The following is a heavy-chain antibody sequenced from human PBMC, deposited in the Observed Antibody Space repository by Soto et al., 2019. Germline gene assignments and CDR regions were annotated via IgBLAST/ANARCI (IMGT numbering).Heavy chain of an antibody. CDR3: APYVSTSPAGWVDP. V-gene: IGHV2-5*02. Sequence: QITLKESGPTLVKPTQTLTLTCTFSGLSLSTSGEAVGWIRQPPGKALEWLALIYWDDDKRYNPTLKTRLTITKDTSKNQVVLTLTTMDPVDTAKYYCAPYVSTSPAGWVDPWGQGNLVTVSS. D-gene: IGHD3-10*01. CDR1: GLSLSTSGEA. J-gene: IGHJ5*02. CDR2: IYWDDDK.